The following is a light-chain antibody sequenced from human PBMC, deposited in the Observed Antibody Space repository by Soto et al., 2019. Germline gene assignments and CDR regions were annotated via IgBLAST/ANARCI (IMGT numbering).Light chain of an antibody. J-gene: IGKJ1*01. CDR3: QQYGSSWT. Sequence: EIVLTQSPATLSLSPGERATLSCRASQSVSSSDLAWLQQHPGQSPRLLIYAASRRAAGVPDRFSGSGSGTDSTLTITSPEPEDLAVYYCQQYGSSWTFGQGTKVDIK. CDR2: AAS. V-gene: IGKV3-20*01. CDR1: QSVSSSD.